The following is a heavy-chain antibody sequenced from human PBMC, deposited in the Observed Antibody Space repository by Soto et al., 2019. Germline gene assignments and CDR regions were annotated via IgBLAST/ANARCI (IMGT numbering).Heavy chain of an antibody. D-gene: IGHD7-27*01. Sequence: GGSLRLSCAASGFTFSSYAMHWVRQTPGKGLEWVAFISYDGSNKYYGDSVKGRFTISRDNSKNTLSLQMNSLTTEDTAVYYCAKVRPTGDHMFYFDSWGQGSLVTVSS. CDR1: GFTFSSYA. J-gene: IGHJ4*02. CDR3: AKVRPTGDHMFYFDS. V-gene: IGHV3-30*18. CDR2: ISYDGSNK.